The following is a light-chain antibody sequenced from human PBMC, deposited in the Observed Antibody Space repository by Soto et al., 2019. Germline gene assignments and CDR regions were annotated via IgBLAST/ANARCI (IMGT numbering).Light chain of an antibody. V-gene: IGLV1-40*01. CDR2: SNS. CDR1: TSNIGAGFD. Sequence: QLVLTQPPSVSGAPGQTVTISCTGRTSNIGAGFDVHWYQQLPGAAPKLLISSNSDRPSGVPDRFSGSKSGASASLAITGLQAEDEADYYCQSFDSSLSGSVFGGGTKLTVL. CDR3: QSFDSSLSGSV. J-gene: IGLJ2*01.